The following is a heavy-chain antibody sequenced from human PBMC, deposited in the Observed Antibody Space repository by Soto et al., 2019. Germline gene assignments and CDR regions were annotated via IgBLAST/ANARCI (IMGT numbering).Heavy chain of an antibody. V-gene: IGHV1-69*13. D-gene: IGHD2-15*01. CDR2: IIPIFGTA. J-gene: IGHJ6*02. Sequence: SVKVSCKAPGGTFSSYAISWVRQTPGQGLEWMGGIIPIFGTAKYAQKFQGRATITADESTSTGYMELSSLRSEDTAVYYCARSQGGSSSLDIYYYYYYGMDVWGQGTTVTVS. CDR1: GGTFSSYA. CDR3: ARSQGGSSSLDIYYYYYYGMDV.